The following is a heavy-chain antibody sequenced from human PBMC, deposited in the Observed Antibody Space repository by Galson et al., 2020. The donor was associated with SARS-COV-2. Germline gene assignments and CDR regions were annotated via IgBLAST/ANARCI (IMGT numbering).Heavy chain of an antibody. Sequence: SGPTLVKPTQTLTLTCTFSGFSLSTSGMCVSWIRQPPGKALEWLALIDWDDDKYYSTSLKTRLTISKDTSKNQVVLTMTNMDPVDTATYYCARIQVRFLEWSPYDYWGQGTLVTVSS. D-gene: IGHD3-3*01. CDR2: IDWDDDK. CDR1: GFSLSTSGMC. J-gene: IGHJ4*02. V-gene: IGHV2-70*01. CDR3: ARIQVRFLEWSPYDY.